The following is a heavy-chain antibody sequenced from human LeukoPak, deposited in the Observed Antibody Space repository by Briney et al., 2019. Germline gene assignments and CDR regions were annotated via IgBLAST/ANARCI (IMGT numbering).Heavy chain of an antibody. CDR1: GFTFSSYW. Sequence: GGSLRLSCAASGFTFSSYWMHWVRQAPGKGLVWVSRINSDGSSTSYADSVKGRFTISRDNAKNTLYLQMNGLRAEDTAVYYCARGLRNQPVYYYYGMDVWGQGTTVTVSS. V-gene: IGHV3-74*01. CDR2: INSDGSST. D-gene: IGHD1-14*01. CDR3: ARGLRNQPVYYYYGMDV. J-gene: IGHJ6*02.